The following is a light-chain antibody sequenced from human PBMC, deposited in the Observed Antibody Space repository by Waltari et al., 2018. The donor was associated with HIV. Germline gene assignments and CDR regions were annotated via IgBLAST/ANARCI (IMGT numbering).Light chain of an antibody. Sequence: EVVMTQSPATLSVSPGEGATLSCSASQSVGSNLAWYHQKPGQAPRLLIYGASSRATGIPARFSGSGSGTEFTLTISSLQSEDFAIYFCQQYNNWPPLTFGGGTKVEIK. J-gene: IGKJ4*01. CDR3: QQYNNWPPLT. V-gene: IGKV3D-15*01. CDR2: GAS. CDR1: QSVGSN.